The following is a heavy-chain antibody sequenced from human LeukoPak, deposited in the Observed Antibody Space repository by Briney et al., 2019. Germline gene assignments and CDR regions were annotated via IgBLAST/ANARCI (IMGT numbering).Heavy chain of an antibody. CDR3: ARPHYESSGLYVDAFDI. J-gene: IGHJ3*02. CDR1: GYTLTAYY. Sequence: ASVKVSCKASGYTLTAYYLHWVRQAPGQGLEWMGRINPNSGGTTYAQKFQGRVTMTRDTSIGTAYMELSSLRSDGTAVYYCARPHYESSGLYVDAFDIWGQGTMVTVSS. V-gene: IGHV1-2*06. CDR2: INPNSGGT. D-gene: IGHD3-22*01.